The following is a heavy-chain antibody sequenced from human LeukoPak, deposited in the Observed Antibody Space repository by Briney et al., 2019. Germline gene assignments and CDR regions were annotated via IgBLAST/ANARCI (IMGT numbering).Heavy chain of an antibody. CDR3: ARIGPGSNSWHLGLDF. CDR1: GVTFRNCE. CDR2: ISGGGSRI. J-gene: IGHJ4*02. D-gene: IGHD6-13*01. V-gene: IGHV3-48*03. Sequence: GGSLRLSCAASGVTFRNCEMNWVRQAPGTGLEWVSYISGGGSRIYYADSVKGRFTVSRDNAKNLLYLQMNSLRAEDPALYYFARIGPGSNSWHLGLDFWGQGTLVTASS.